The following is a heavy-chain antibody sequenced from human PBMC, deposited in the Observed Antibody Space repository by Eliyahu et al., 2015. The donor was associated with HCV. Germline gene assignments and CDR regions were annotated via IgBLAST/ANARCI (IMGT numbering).Heavy chain of an antibody. J-gene: IGHJ4*02. Sequence: EVQLVESGGGLVNPGGSLRLSCAASGFSFTSAWLRWVRQAPGKGLEWVARIRSNIDGATTDYAAPVKGRFTISRDDSKSTFYLQMNNLKSDDTAVYYCNTDTVVAAPDYWGQGILVTVSS. D-gene: IGHD1-26*01. V-gene: IGHV3-15*01. CDR2: IRSNIDGATT. CDR1: GFSFTSAW. CDR3: NTDTVVAAPDY.